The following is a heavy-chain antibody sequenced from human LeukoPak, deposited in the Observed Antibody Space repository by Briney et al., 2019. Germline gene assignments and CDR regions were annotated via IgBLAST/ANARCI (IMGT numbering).Heavy chain of an antibody. V-gene: IGHV3-11*01. J-gene: IGHJ6*02. Sequence: GGSLRLSCAASGFTFSDYYMSWIRQAPGRGLEWVSYISSSGSPISYADSVKGRSTISRDNTKNSLYLQMNSLRAEDTAVYYCARHQHHGMDVWGQGTTVTVSS. CDR3: ARHQHHGMDV. CDR2: ISSSGSPI. CDR1: GFTFSDYY.